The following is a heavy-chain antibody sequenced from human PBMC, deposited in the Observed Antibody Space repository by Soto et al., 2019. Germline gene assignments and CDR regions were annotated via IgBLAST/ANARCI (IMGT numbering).Heavy chain of an antibody. CDR3: AREAEYYYDSSGYYGGGGALDY. J-gene: IGHJ4*02. V-gene: IGHV3-30-3*01. Sequence: QVQLVESGGGVVQPGRSLRLSCAASGFTFSSYAMHWVRQAPGKGLEWVAVISYDGSNKYYADSVKGRFTISRDNSKNTLYLQMNSLRAEDTAVYYCAREAEYYYDSSGYYGGGGALDYGGQGTLVTVSS. D-gene: IGHD3-22*01. CDR2: ISYDGSNK. CDR1: GFTFSSYA.